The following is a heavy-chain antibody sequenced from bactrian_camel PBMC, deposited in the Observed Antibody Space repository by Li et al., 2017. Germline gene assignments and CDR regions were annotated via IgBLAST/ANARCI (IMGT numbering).Heavy chain of an antibody. CDR3: AARISWGICPFEWPYYSASGY. CDR2: INIDGNT. V-gene: IGHV3S53*01. CDR1: GYLGSSYC. D-gene: IGHD1*01. J-gene: IGHJ6*01. Sequence: VESGGGSVQAGGSLRLSCSASGYLGSSYCMGWFRQPQGKGRVGVAAINIDGNTNYADSVKGRFTISKDNAKSTLYLQMNSLKPEDTAMYYCAARISWGICPFEWPYYSASGYWGRGTQVTVS.